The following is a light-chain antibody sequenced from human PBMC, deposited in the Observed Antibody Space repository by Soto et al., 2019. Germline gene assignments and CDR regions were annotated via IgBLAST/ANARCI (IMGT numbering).Light chain of an antibody. Sequence: EIVLTQSPATLSLSPGERATLSCRASQSVSSYLAWYQQKPGQAPRLLIYDASNRATGIPARFSGSGSGTDFTLTIRSLEPEDFAVYYLQQRSNWVTFGGGTKVEIK. CDR3: QQRSNWVT. CDR1: QSVSSY. J-gene: IGKJ4*01. V-gene: IGKV3-11*01. CDR2: DAS.